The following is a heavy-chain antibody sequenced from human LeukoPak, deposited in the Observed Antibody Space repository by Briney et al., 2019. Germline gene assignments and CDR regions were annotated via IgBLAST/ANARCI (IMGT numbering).Heavy chain of an antibody. V-gene: IGHV1-18*01. CDR2: ISAYNSNT. CDR3: ARGGGSDVLRYFDWSANWFDP. Sequence: ASVKVSCKASGYTFTSYGISWVRQAPGQGLEWMGWISAYNSNTNYAQKLQGRVTMTTDTSTSTAYMELRSLRSDDTAVYYCARGGGSDVLRYFDWSANWFDPWGQGTLVTVSS. D-gene: IGHD3-9*01. CDR1: GYTFTSYG. J-gene: IGHJ5*02.